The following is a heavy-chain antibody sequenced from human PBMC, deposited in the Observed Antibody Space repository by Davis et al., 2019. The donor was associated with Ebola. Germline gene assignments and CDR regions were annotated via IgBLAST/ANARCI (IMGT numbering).Heavy chain of an antibody. CDR1: GFIFTDYF. CDR3: AREGSLEVLD. CDR2: ISLNSGST. V-gene: IGHV1-2*02. J-gene: IGHJ4*02. D-gene: IGHD3-10*01. Sequence: ASVKVSCKASGFIFTDYFMHWVRQAPGQGPEWMGWISLNSGSTKYSHKFQGRVTMTRDTSITTAYMELSSLRSDDTAVYYCAREGSLEVLDWGQGTLITVSS.